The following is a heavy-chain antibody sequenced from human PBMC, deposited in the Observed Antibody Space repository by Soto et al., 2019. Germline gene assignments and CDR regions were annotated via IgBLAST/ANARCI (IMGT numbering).Heavy chain of an antibody. J-gene: IGHJ3*02. CDR1: RFTFSSYA. CDR2: ISYDGSNK. D-gene: IGHD5-12*01. Sequence: GSLRISCAAPRFTFSSYAMHWVRQAPGKGLEWVAVISYDGSNKYYADSVKGRFTISRDNSKNTLYLQMNSLRAEDTAVYYCARPRLGGFAFDIWGQGTMVTVSS. CDR3: ARPRLGGFAFDI. V-gene: IGHV3-30-3*01.